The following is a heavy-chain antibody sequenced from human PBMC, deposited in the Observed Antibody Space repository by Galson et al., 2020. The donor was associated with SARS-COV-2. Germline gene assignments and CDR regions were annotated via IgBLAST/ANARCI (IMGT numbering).Heavy chain of an antibody. D-gene: IGHD7-27*01. CDR3: AKATQTSWATFDN. CDR2: IYDSGGST. V-gene: IGHV3-23*01. CDR1: GFSFSNYA. Sequence: GGSLRLSCEGSGFSFSNYAMSWVRQAPGKGLEWVSGIYDSGGSTYYAESVKGRFTISRDNSKSTVFLQMNSLRAEDTAVYYCAKATQTSWATFDNWGRGTLVTVSS. J-gene: IGHJ4*02.